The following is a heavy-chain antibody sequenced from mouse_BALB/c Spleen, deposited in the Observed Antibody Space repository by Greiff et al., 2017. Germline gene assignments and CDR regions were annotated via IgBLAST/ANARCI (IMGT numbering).Heavy chain of an antibody. CDR3: ERSPGLVPDY. CDR2: IHYSGST. V-gene: IGHV3-1*02. Sequence: EVKLQESGPDLVKPSQSLSLTCTVTGYSITSGYSWHWIRQFPGNKLEWMGYIHYSGSTNYNPSLKSRISITRDTTKNQFFLQLNSVTTEDTATYDCERSPGLVPDYWGQGTSVTVSS. CDR1: GYSITSGYS. J-gene: IGHJ4*01. D-gene: IGHD6-1*01.